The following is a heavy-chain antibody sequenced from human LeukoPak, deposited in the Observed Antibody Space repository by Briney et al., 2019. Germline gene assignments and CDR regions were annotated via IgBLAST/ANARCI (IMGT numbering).Heavy chain of an antibody. CDR1: GGSFSGYY. D-gene: IGHD3-10*01. CDR2: INHSGST. V-gene: IGHV4-34*01. Sequence: SETLSLTCAVYGGSFSGYYWSWIRQPPGKGLEWIGEINHSGSTNYNPSLKSRVTMSVDTSKNQFSLKLSSVTAADTAVYYCARGHYYYGSGSSAHDYWGQGTLVTVSS. J-gene: IGHJ4*02. CDR3: ARGHYYYGSGSSAHDY.